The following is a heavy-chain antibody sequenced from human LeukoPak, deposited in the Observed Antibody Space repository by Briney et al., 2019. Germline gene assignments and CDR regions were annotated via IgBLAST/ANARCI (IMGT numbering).Heavy chain of an antibody. V-gene: IGHV3-53*01. CDR1: GFTFGDYA. CDR3: ARSHPWGMNYYYYYGMDV. Sequence: GGSLRLSCTASGFTFGDYAMTWVRQAPGKGLEWVSLIYSGGITYYADSVKGRFTISRDNSKNTLYLQMNSLRAEDTAVYYCARSHPWGMNYYYYYGMDVWGQGTTVTVSS. CDR2: IYSGGIT. D-gene: IGHD2-8*02. J-gene: IGHJ6*02.